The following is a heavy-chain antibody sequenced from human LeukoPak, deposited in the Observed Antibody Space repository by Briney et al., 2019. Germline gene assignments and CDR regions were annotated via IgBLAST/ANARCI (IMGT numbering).Heavy chain of an antibody. CDR2: IHNSGNT. D-gene: IGHD2/OR15-2a*01. J-gene: IGHJ4*02. CDR1: GVSVSTSS. Sequence: SETLSLTCSVSGVSVSTSSCSWIRQPPGKGLEWIGYIHNSGNTYYNPSLKSRVTISVDTSKNQLSLKLSSVTASDTAVYHCARQQSANGPTNDWGQGTLVTVSS. V-gene: IGHV4-59*08. CDR3: ARQQSANGPTND.